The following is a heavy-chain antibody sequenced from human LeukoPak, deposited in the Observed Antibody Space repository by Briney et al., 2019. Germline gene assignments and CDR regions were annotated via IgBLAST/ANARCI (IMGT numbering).Heavy chain of an antibody. J-gene: IGHJ4*02. D-gene: IGHD3-3*01. CDR1: GYSISSGCY. CDR2: IYHSGST. V-gene: IGHV4-38-2*02. CDR3: AREGYYDFWSGYYSPYFDY. Sequence: PSETLSLTCTVSGYSISSGCYWGWIRQPPGKGLEWIGSIYHSGSTYYNPSLKSRVTISVDTSKNQFSLKLSSVTAADTAVYYCAREGYYDFWSGYYSPYFDYWGQGTLVTVSS.